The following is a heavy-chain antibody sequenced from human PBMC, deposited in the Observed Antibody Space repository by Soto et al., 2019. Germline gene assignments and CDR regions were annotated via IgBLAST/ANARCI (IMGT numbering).Heavy chain of an antibody. CDR2: ISGSGGST. J-gene: IGHJ6*03. CDR3: AKDSRSGYYYYMDV. D-gene: IGHD3-16*01. Sequence: SLRLSCAASGFTFSSYAITWVRQAPGKGLEWVSAISGSGGSTYYADSVKGRFTISRDNSKNTLYLQMNSLRAEDTAVYYCAKDSRSGYYYYMDVWGKGTTVTVSS. V-gene: IGHV3-23*01. CDR1: GFTFSSYA.